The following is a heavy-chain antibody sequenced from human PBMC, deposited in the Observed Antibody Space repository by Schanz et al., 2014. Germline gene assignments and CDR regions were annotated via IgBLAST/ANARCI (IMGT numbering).Heavy chain of an antibody. V-gene: IGHV4-59*12. J-gene: IGHJ4*02. CDR1: GGSISGYY. D-gene: IGHD6-6*01. CDR2: IHYSRGT. Sequence: QVQLQESGPGLVKPSETLSLTCAVSGGSISGYYWSWIRQPPGKGLEWIAFIHYSRGTNYNPSLKGRATISVDTSKTESSLRVASVTAADTAVYYCARDRLAAQGIDSWGQGTLVTVSS. CDR3: ARDRLAAQGIDS.